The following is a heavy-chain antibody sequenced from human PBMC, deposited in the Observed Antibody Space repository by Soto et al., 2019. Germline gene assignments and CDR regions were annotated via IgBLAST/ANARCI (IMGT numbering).Heavy chain of an antibody. V-gene: IGHV1-69*06. Sequence: SVKVSCKASGGTFSSYAISWVRQAPGQGLEWMGGIIPIFGTANYAQKFQGRVTITADKSTSTAYMELSSLRSEDTAVYYCARNSMVRGVIIAPKYNWFDPWGQGTLVTV. CDR1: GGTFSSYA. J-gene: IGHJ5*02. CDR3: ARNSMVRGVIIAPKYNWFDP. D-gene: IGHD3-10*01. CDR2: IIPIFGTA.